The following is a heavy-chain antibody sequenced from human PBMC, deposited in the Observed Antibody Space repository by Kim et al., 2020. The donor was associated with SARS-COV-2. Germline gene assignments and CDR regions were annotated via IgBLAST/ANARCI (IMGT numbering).Heavy chain of an antibody. V-gene: IGHV4-34*01. Sequence: SETLSLTCAVYGGSFSGYYWSWIRQPPGKGLEWIGEINHSGSTNYNPSLKSRVTISVDTSKNQFSLKLSSVTAADTAVYYCARGLRGAAPLGFRLDVWGKGTTVTVSS. D-gene: IGHD6-6*01. CDR3: ARGLRGAAPLGFRLDV. CDR1: GGSFSGYY. CDR2: INHSGST. J-gene: IGHJ6*04.